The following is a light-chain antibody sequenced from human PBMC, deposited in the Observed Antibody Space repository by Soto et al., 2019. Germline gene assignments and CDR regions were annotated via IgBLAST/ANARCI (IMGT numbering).Light chain of an antibody. CDR1: QGIISY. V-gene: IGKV1-9*01. CDR2: ATS. Sequence: DIQLTQSPSFLSASVGDRVTITCRASQGIISYLAWYQQKPGKAPKLLIFATSTLHSGVPSRFSGSRSGPQFTLTTTSLQPEDFATHYCQQLNSYPLTFGGGTNV. CDR3: QQLNSYPLT. J-gene: IGKJ4*01.